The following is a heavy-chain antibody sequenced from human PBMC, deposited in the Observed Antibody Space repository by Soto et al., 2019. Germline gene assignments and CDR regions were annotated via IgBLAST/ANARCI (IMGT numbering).Heavy chain of an antibody. CDR3: ATGRSEVVPGAMDT. V-gene: IGHV4-4*07. CDR2: IYPTGST. CDR1: GDSFSNYY. Sequence: SETLSLTCTVSGDSFSNYYCNWVRKSAGKGLEWIGRIYPTGSTTYNPSLKSRLTMSVDTSENQFSLRLTAMTAADTAVYYCATGRSEVVPGAMDTWGQGTLVTVSS. J-gene: IGHJ5*02. D-gene: IGHD2-2*01.